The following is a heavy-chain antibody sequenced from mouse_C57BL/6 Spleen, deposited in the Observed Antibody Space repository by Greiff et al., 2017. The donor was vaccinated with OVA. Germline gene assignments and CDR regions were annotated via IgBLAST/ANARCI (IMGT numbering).Heavy chain of an antibody. J-gene: IGHJ2*01. V-gene: IGHV1-69*01. D-gene: IGHD1-1*01. Sequence: QVQLQQPGAELVMPGASVKLSCKASGYTFTSYWMHWVKQRPGQGLEWIGEIDPSDSYTTYNQKFKGKATLTVDKSSSTAYMQLSSLTSEDSAVYYCARGGYYGSSDYWGQGTTLTGSS. CDR2: IDPSDSYT. CDR1: GYTFTSYW. CDR3: ARGGYYGSSDY.